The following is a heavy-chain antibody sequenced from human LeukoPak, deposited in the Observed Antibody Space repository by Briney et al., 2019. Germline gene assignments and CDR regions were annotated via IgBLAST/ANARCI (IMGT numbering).Heavy chain of an antibody. Sequence: GASLKISCKGSGSIFTSYWIGWVRQLPGKGLEWMGIIYPGDSDTRYSPSFQGQVTISADKSSSTAYLQWSSLKASDTAMYYCARPYYGEGDYWGQGTLVTVSS. J-gene: IGHJ4*02. V-gene: IGHV5-51*01. CDR2: IYPGDSDT. CDR1: GSIFTSYW. CDR3: ARPYYGEGDY. D-gene: IGHD4-17*01.